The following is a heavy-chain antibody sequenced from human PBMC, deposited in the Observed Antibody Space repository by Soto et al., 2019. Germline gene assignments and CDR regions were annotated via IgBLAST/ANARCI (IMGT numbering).Heavy chain of an antibody. D-gene: IGHD3-3*01. CDR2: ISAYNGNT. CDR3: ARVRMRNYDFWSGYPPSYGMDV. Sequence: ASVKVSCKASGYTFTSYGISWVRQAPGQGLEWMGWISAYNGNTNYAQKLQGRGTMTTDTSTSAAYMELRSLRYDDTAVYYCARVRMRNYDFWSGYPPSYGMDVWGQGTTVTAP. V-gene: IGHV1-18*04. CDR1: GYTFTSYG. J-gene: IGHJ6*02.